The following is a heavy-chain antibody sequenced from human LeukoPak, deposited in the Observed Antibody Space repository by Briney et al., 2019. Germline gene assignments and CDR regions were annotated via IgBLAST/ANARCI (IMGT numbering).Heavy chain of an antibody. Sequence: GASVKVSCKASGFTFTSHDYNWVRQATGQGLEWMGWMNPNSGNTSYAQKFQGRVTMTRDTSTSTVYMELSSVRSEDTAVYYCARDLLYSSSSSGSSFLYWGQGTLVTVSS. CDR2: MNPNSGNT. CDR3: ARDLLYSSSSSGSSFLY. D-gene: IGHD6-13*01. V-gene: IGHV1-8*01. CDR1: GFTFTSHD. J-gene: IGHJ4*02.